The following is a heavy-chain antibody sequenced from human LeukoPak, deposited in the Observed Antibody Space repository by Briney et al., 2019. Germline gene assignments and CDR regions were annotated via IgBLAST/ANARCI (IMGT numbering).Heavy chain of an antibody. CDR2: ISAYNGNT. D-gene: IGHD6-19*01. J-gene: IGHJ4*02. Sequence: GASVKVSCKASGGTFSSYGISWVRQAPGQGLEWMGWISAYNGNTNYAQKLQGRVTMTTDTSTSTAYMELRSLRSDDTAVYYCARRPEAVAGTSGYFDYWGQGTLVTVSS. V-gene: IGHV1-18*01. CDR1: GGTFSSYG. CDR3: ARRPEAVAGTSGYFDY.